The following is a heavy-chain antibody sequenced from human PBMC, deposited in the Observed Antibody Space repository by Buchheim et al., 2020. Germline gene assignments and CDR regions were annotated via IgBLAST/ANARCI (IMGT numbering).Heavy chain of an antibody. CDR3: ARQNYGSGSYSIYGMDV. Sequence: EVQLVQSGAEVKKPGDSLKISCKASGYSFPNFWIGWVRQMPGKGPEWMGIIYLTDSETKYSPSFQGQVTISADKSTSTAYLQWSSLKASDTAMYYCARQNYGSGSYSIYGMDVWGQGTT. CDR1: GYSFPNFW. CDR2: IYLTDSET. J-gene: IGHJ6*02. D-gene: IGHD3-10*01. V-gene: IGHV5-51*01.